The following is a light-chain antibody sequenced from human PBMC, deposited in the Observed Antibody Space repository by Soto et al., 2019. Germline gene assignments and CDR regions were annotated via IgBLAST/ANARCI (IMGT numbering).Light chain of an antibody. CDR2: DAV. CDR1: QTVTSSY. Sequence: VLTQSPGSLSLSPGERATVSCRASQTVTSSYLAWYQQRPGQAPQLVIYDAVKRATGIPDRFSGSESGRDYTLTISRLDPEDSAVYYCQQYGDSITFGGGTKVEIK. J-gene: IGKJ4*01. CDR3: QQYGDSIT. V-gene: IGKV3-20*01.